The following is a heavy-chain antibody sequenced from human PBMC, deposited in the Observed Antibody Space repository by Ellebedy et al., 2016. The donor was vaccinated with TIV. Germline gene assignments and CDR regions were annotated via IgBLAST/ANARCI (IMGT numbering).Heavy chain of an antibody. V-gene: IGHV1-46*01. Sequence: ASVKVSCXASGYTFTTFYMHWVRQAPGQGLEWMGIINPTGGSTTYAQKFQGRVTMTRGTSTSTVYMELSSLRSEDTAVYYCASRSRSGLVAVGNDYYAMDVWGQGTTVTVSS. CDR1: GYTFTTFY. D-gene: IGHD6-13*01. CDR3: ASRSRSGLVAVGNDYYAMDV. J-gene: IGHJ6*02. CDR2: INPTGGST.